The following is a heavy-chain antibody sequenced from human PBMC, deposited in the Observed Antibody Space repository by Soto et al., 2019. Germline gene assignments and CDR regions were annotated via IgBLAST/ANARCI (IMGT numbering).Heavy chain of an antibody. J-gene: IGHJ5*02. Sequence: QVQLVQSGPEVKKPGSSVKVSCKASGGTFSSYTISWVRQAPGQGLEWMGRIIPFIGVGNYAQKFQGRATITAYKSTSTCYMDLSSLRSEDTAVYYCARDGGFGEFDPWCQGTLVTVSS. D-gene: IGHD3-10*01. CDR3: ARDGGFGEFDP. V-gene: IGHV1-69*08. CDR2: IIPFIGVG. CDR1: GGTFSSYT.